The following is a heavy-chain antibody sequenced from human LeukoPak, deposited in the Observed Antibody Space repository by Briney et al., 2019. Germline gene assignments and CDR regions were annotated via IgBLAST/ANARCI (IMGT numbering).Heavy chain of an antibody. CDR2: IYSGGST. CDR3: ARASSGWLHFDY. J-gene: IGHJ4*02. CDR1: GFTVSSNY. V-gene: IGHV3-53*04. D-gene: IGHD6-19*01. Sequence: PGGSLRLSCAASGFTVSSNYMSWVRQAPGKGLEWVSVIYSGGSTYYADSVKGRFTISRHSSKNTLYLQMNSLRAEDTAVYYCARASSGWLHFDYWGQGTLVTVSS.